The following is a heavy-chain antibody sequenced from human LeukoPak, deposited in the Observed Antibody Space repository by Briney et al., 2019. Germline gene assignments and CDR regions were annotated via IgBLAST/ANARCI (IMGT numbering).Heavy chain of an antibody. J-gene: IGHJ4*02. CDR1: GGTFSSYA. CDR2: IIPILGIA. V-gene: IGHV1-69*04. Sequence: GASVKVSCKASGGTFSSYAISWVRQAPGQGLEWMGKIIPILGIANYAQKFQGRVTITADKSTSTAYMELSSLRSVDTAVYYCARVIRGYSGYDLDYWGQGTLVTVSS. D-gene: IGHD5-12*01. CDR3: ARVIRGYSGYDLDY.